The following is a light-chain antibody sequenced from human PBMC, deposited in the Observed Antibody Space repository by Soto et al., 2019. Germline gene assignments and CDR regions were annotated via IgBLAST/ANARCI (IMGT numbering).Light chain of an antibody. CDR2: KAS. V-gene: IGKV1-5*03. J-gene: IGKJ1*01. Sequence: DIQMTQSPSTLSTSVGDRVTITCRASHNISSWLSWYQQKPGKAPNLLIYKASSLDSGVPSRFSGSGSGTEFTLTISSLQPDDFATYYCQQYNSYSPTFGQGTKVDTK. CDR3: QQYNSYSPT. CDR1: HNISSW.